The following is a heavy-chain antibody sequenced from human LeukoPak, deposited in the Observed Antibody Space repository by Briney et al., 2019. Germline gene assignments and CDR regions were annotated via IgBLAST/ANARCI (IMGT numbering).Heavy chain of an antibody. J-gene: IGHJ4*02. CDR3: ARASSWPFDY. CDR2: IYYSGST. V-gene: IGHV4-59*12. D-gene: IGHD6-13*01. Sequence: SETLSLTCTVSGGSISSYYWSWIRQPPGRGLEWIGYIYYSGSTNYNPSLKSRVTISVDTSKNQFSLKLTSVTAADTAVYYCARASSWPFDYWGQGILVTVSS. CDR1: GGSISSYY.